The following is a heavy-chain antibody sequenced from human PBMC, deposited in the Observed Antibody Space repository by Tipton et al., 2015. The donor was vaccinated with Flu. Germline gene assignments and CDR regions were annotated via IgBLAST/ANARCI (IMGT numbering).Heavy chain of an antibody. Sequence: TLSLTCTVSGGSINGYYWSWIRQPPGKGLEWIGDMSYSENTYYNPSLKSRVVISVDTSKNHFSLMLRSVTAADTAVYYCARLSYYDVDLKNFYFDHWGQGALVTVSS. V-gene: IGHV4-59*04. D-gene: IGHD3-10*02. CDR2: MSYSENT. J-gene: IGHJ4*02. CDR3: ARLSYYDVDLKNFYFDH. CDR1: GGSINGYY.